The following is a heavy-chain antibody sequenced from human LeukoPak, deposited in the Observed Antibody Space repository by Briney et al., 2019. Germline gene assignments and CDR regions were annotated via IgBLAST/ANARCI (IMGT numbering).Heavy chain of an antibody. Sequence: QTGGSLRLSSAASGFTFSDYWMSWVRQAPGQGLGWVAKINQDGREQHFVDSVKGRFTISRDNAKNSLFLQMDSLRAEDTAVYYCAGGALDYWGQGALVTVSS. CDR3: AGGALDY. J-gene: IGHJ4*02. CDR1: GFTFSDYW. CDR2: INQDGREQ. V-gene: IGHV3-7*04.